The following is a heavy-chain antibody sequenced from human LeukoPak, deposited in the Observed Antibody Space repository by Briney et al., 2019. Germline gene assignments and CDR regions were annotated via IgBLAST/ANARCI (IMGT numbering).Heavy chain of an antibody. CDR1: GFTFSSYE. J-gene: IGHJ4*02. D-gene: IGHD3-10*01. V-gene: IGHV3-48*03. Sequence: GGSLRLSCAASGFTFSSYEMNWVRQAPGKGLEWVSYISSSGSTIYYADSVKGRFTISGDNAKNSLYLQMNSLRAEDTAVYYCARDRGITLYWGQGTLVTVSS. CDR2: ISSSGSTI. CDR3: ARDRGITLY.